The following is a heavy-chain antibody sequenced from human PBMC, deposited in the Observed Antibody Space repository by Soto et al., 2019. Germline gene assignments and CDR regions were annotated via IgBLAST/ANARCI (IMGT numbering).Heavy chain of an antibody. J-gene: IGHJ5*02. CDR2: TYYRSKWDS. D-gene: IGHD1-1*01. CDR3: ARGPGSLRP. V-gene: IGHV6-1*01. CDR1: GDSVSSKSAS. Sequence: SQTLSLPRPISGDSVSSKSASWELIRLSPSRGTEWLGSTYYRSKWDSVYAPSVKSRITINPDTAKNQFPLQLNSVTSDDTAIYYCARGPGSLRPWGKGTLVPVS.